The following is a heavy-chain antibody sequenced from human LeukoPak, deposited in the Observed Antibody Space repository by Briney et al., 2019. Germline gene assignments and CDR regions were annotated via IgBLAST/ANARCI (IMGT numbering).Heavy chain of an antibody. Sequence: PSQTLSLTCTVSGGSIRSGGYYWSWIRQHPGKGLEWIGYIHYSGSTYYNPSLKSRVTITVDTSKNQFSLKLSSVTAADTAVYYCARAPYCSSISCPSDWFDAWGQGTLVTVSS. CDR2: IHYSGST. D-gene: IGHD2-2*01. V-gene: IGHV4-31*03. J-gene: IGHJ5*02. CDR1: GGSIRSGGYY. CDR3: ARAPYCSSISCPSDWFDA.